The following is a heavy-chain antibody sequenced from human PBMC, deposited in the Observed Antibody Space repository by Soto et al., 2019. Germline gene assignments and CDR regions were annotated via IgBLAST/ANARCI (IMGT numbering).Heavy chain of an antibody. J-gene: IGHJ4*02. Sequence: EDQLVESGGGLVQPGGSLRLTCAVSGFSFRSDWMNWVRQAPGKGLEWVAHTNQDGSEKYYLDSVKGRFTIFRDNAKNSLLRQMNSLRAEDWAVYYCSGGVGDAIWGQGPLVTVSS. CDR3: SGGVGDAI. CDR1: GFSFRSDW. D-gene: IGHD1-26*01. CDR2: TNQDGSEK. V-gene: IGHV3-7*04.